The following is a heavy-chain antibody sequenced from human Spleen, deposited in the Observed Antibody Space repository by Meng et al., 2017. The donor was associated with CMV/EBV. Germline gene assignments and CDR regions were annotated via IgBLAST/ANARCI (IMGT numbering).Heavy chain of an antibody. CDR3: AREKVGYFDL. Sequence: QLQLQGSGQGLVKPSETLSLTFAVYGGSFSGYYWSWIRQPPGKGLEWIGYIYYSGSTYYNPSLKSRVTISVDTSKNQFSLKLSSVTAADTAVYYCAREKVGYFDLWGRGTLVTVSS. J-gene: IGHJ2*01. V-gene: IGHV4-30-4*08. CDR1: GGSFSGYY. CDR2: IYYSGST.